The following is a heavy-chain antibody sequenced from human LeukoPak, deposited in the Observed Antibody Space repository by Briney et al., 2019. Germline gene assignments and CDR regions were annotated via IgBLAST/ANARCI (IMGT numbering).Heavy chain of an antibody. J-gene: IGHJ1*01. V-gene: IGHV4-39*01. CDR1: GDSVSRSDSY. D-gene: IGHD3-22*01. Sequence: SETLSLTCSVSGDSVSRSDSYWDWIRQPPGKGLEWIGTIYYSGRTYYSPSLKNRVTMSVTPSNNQFSLILRSVTAADTALYYCARRRYYDGSGYLEWGQGTLLSVSS. CDR2: IYYSGRT. CDR3: ARRRYYDGSGYLE.